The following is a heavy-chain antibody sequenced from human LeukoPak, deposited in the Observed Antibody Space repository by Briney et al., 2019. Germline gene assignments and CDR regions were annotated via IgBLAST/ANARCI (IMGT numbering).Heavy chain of an antibody. CDR3: VRDPVQKYSSGPGWFDP. J-gene: IGHJ5*02. CDR2: ISAYNGNT. D-gene: IGHD6-19*01. V-gene: IGHV1-18*01. Sequence: ASVKVSCKASGYTFTSYGISWVRQAPGQGLEWMGWISAYNGNTNYAQKLQGRVTMTTDTSTSTAYMELRSLRSDDTAVYYCVRDPVQKYSSGPGWFDPWGQGTLVTVSS. CDR1: GYTFTSYG.